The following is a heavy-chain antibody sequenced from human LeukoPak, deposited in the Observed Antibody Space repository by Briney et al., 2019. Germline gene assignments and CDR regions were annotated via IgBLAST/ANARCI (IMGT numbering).Heavy chain of an antibody. Sequence: ASVTVSCKASGYTFTGYYMHWVRQASGQRLEWMGWINPNSGGTNYAQTFQGRVTMTRDTSISTACMELRSLRSDDKGVYFCARIYRSGWSELDYWGQGTLVSVSS. D-gene: IGHD6-19*01. J-gene: IGHJ4*02. CDR2: INPNSGGT. CDR1: GYTFTGYY. CDR3: ARIYRSGWSELDY. V-gene: IGHV1-2*02.